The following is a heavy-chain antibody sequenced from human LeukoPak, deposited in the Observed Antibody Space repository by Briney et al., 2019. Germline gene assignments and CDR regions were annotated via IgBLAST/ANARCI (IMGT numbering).Heavy chain of an antibody. Sequence: SETLSLTCTVSGGSISSGGYYWSWIRQHPGKGLEWIGCIYYSGSTYYNPSLKSRVTISVDTSKNQFSLKLSSVTAADTAVYYCAREEAGILTGGFDYWGQGTLVTVSS. CDR1: GGSISSGGYY. J-gene: IGHJ4*02. CDR2: IYYSGST. D-gene: IGHD3-9*01. V-gene: IGHV4-31*03. CDR3: AREEAGILTGGFDY.